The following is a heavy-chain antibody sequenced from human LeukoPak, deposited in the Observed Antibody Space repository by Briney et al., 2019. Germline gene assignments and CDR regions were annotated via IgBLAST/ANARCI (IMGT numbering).Heavy chain of an antibody. Sequence: GGSLRLSCAASGFTFSSYGMHWVRQAPGKGLEWVAVISYDGSNKYYADSVKGRFTISRDNSKNTLYLQMNSLRAEDTAVYYCAKDSTAMVTGGDYWGQGTLVTVPS. CDR3: AKDSTAMVTGGDY. V-gene: IGHV3-30*18. CDR1: GFTFSSYG. CDR2: ISYDGSNK. J-gene: IGHJ4*02. D-gene: IGHD5-18*01.